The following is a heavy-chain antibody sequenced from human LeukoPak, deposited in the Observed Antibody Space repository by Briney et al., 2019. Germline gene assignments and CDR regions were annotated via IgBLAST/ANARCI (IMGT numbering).Heavy chain of an antibody. Sequence: SVKVSCKASGYTFTSYGISWVRQAPGQGLEWMGWISAYNGNTNYAQKLQGRVTMTTDTSTSTAYMELSSLRSEDTAVYYCAAKWELRYYYYMDVWGKGTTVTVSS. CDR3: AAKWELRYYYYMDV. CDR1: GYTFTSYG. D-gene: IGHD1-26*01. V-gene: IGHV1-18*01. CDR2: ISAYNGNT. J-gene: IGHJ6*03.